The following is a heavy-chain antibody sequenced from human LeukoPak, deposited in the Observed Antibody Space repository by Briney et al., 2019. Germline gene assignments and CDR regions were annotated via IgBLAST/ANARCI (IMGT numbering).Heavy chain of an antibody. V-gene: IGHV3-74*01. CDR2: TNSDGSST. Sequence: QPAESLRLSCAASGFTFSSYWRHWVRQAPGKGLVWVSRTNSDGSSTTYADYVKGPFTISRDNGKNTPHLQMNSLRAEDTAVYYCARVEDYWGQGTLVTVSS. CDR3: ARVEDY. CDR1: GFTFSSYW. J-gene: IGHJ4*02.